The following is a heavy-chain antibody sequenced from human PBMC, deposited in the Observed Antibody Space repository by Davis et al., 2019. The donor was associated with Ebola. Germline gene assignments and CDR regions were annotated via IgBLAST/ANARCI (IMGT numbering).Heavy chain of an antibody. Sequence: PGGSLRLSCAASGFTFSDYYMSWIRQAPGKGLEWVSYISSSGSTIYYADSVKGRFTISRDNAKNSLYLQMNSLRAEDTAVYYCARVGDIVVVPAAISYNWFDPWGQGTLVTVSS. J-gene: IGHJ5*02. D-gene: IGHD2-2*01. CDR1: GFTFSDYY. CDR2: ISSSGSTI. V-gene: IGHV3-11*01. CDR3: ARVGDIVVVPAAISYNWFDP.